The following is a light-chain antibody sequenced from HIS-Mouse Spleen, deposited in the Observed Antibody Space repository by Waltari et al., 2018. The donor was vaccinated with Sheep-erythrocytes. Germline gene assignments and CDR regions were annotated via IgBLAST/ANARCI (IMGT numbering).Light chain of an antibody. J-gene: IGLJ3*02. CDR1: SSDVGSYNL. V-gene: IGLV2-23*01. CDR2: EGS. Sequence: QSALTQPASVSGSPGQSITISCTGPSSDVGSYNLVSCYQQHPGKAPKLMIYEGSKRPAGVSNRFSGSKSGNTASLTISGLQAEDEADYYCCSYAGSSTPWVFGGGTKLTVL. CDR3: CSYAGSSTPWV.